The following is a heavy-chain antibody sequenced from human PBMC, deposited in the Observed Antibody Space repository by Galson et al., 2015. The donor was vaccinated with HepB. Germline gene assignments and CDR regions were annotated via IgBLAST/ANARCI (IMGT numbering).Heavy chain of an antibody. V-gene: IGHV3-30-3*01. J-gene: IGHJ4*02. CDR3: AREMLNTYYYGSGRHTPYFDY. Sequence: SLRLSCAASGFTFSSYAMHWVRQAPGKGLEWVAVISYDGSNKYYADSVKGRFTISRDNSKNTLYLQMNSLRAEDTAVYYCAREMLNTYYYGSGRHTPYFDYWGQGTLVTVSS. CDR2: ISYDGSNK. D-gene: IGHD3-10*01. CDR1: GFTFSSYA.